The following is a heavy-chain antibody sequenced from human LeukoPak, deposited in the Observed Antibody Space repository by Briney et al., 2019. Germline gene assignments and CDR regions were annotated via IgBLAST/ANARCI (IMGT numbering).Heavy chain of an antibody. V-gene: IGHV4-38-2*01. D-gene: IGHD3-10*01. CDR1: GYSISSGYY. Sequence: SETLSLTCAVSGYSISSGYYWGWIRQPPGTGLEWIGSIYHSGSTYYNPSLKSRVTISVDTSKNQFSLKLSSVTAADTAVYYCARVVTMVRGWGQGTLVTVSS. CDR3: ARVVTMVRG. J-gene: IGHJ4*02. CDR2: IYHSGST.